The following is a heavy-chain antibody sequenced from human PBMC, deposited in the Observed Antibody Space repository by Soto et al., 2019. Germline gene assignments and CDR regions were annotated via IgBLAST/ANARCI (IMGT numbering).Heavy chain of an antibody. Sequence: ASVKVSCKASGYTFTGYYMHWVRQAPGQGLERMGWINPNSGGTNYAQKFQGWVTMTRDTSISTAYMELSRLRSDDTAVYYCARAGYIAAAGTTYYYYYYGMDVWGQGTTVTVSS. V-gene: IGHV1-2*04. D-gene: IGHD6-13*01. CDR2: INPNSGGT. J-gene: IGHJ6*02. CDR1: GYTFTGYY. CDR3: ARAGYIAAAGTTYYYYYYGMDV.